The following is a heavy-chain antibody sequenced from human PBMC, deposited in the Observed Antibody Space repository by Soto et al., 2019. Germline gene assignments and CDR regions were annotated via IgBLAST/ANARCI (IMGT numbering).Heavy chain of an antibody. Sequence: VGSLRLSGAASGFTFSDFYMTWVRQAPGKGLEWLSYISINSNHKEYGDSVKGRHTISRDNAKNSLYLQMNSLRADDTAVYYCVRGGGGGQFDYWGQGTLVNV. J-gene: IGHJ4*02. CDR3: VRGGGGGQFDY. CDR2: ISINSNHK. D-gene: IGHD2-21*01. V-gene: IGHV3-11*06. CDR1: GFTFSDFY.